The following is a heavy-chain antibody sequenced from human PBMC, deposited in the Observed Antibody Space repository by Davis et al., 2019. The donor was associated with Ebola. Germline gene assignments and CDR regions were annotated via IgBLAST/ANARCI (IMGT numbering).Heavy chain of an antibody. CDR1: GFTFSSYG. CDR2: ISYDGSNK. CDR3: ARDSNGIAAPLAY. V-gene: IGHV3-30*03. J-gene: IGHJ4*02. D-gene: IGHD6-6*01. Sequence: GGSLRLSCAASGFTFSSYGMHWVRQAPGKGLEWVAVISYDGSNKYYADSVKGRFTISRDNSKNTLYLQMNSLRAEDTAVYYCARDSNGIAAPLAYWGQGTLVTVSS.